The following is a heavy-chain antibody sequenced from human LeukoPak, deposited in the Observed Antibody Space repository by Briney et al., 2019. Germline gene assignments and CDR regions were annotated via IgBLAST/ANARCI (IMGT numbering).Heavy chain of an antibody. D-gene: IGHD6-19*01. CDR1: GLTFTSHA. Sequence: AGGSLRLSCAASGLTFTSHAVSWVRQAPGKGLKWVSAISGSGDSTYYADSVKGRFTISRDNPKNTLHLQMNSLRAEDTAVYYCARDSSGWYPYYFDYWGQGTLVTVSS. J-gene: IGHJ4*02. CDR3: ARDSSGWYPYYFDY. CDR2: ISGSGDST. V-gene: IGHV3-23*01.